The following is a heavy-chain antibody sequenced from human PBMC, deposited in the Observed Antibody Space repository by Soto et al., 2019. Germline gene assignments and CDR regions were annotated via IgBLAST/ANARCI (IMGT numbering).Heavy chain of an antibody. J-gene: IGHJ4*02. CDR3: ARASGYSEY. D-gene: IGHD5-12*01. Sequence: QVHLQESGPGLVKPSETLSLTCTVSGGSINNHYWSWIRQPPGKGLEWIGYIYHTGSTNYNPSLERRATMSVDTAKNRASLHLTFLTAADAAIYYCARASGYSEYWGQGTVVTVSS. CDR1: GGSINNHY. CDR2: IYHTGST. V-gene: IGHV4-59*11.